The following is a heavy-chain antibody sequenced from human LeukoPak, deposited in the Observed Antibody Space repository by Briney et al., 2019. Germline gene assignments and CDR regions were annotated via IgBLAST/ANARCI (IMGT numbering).Heavy chain of an antibody. CDR1: GYTFSSYG. V-gene: IGHV1-18*01. CDR3: ARDKAVTTELTQYFQH. Sequence: GVSVKLSCKASGYTFSSYGISWVRQAPGQGLEWMGWISAYNGYTNYAQKFQFRVTMTTDTSTSTAYMELRSLTSDDTAVYYCARDKAVTTELTQYFQHWGQGTLVTVSS. CDR2: ISAYNGYT. D-gene: IGHD4-11*01. J-gene: IGHJ1*01.